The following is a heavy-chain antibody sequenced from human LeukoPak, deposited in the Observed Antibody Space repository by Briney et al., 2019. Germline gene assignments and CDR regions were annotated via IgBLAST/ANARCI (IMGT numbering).Heavy chain of an antibody. Sequence: AGGSLRLSCAASGFTFSSYAMHWVRQAPGKGLEWVAVISYDGSNKCYADSVKGRFTISRDNSKNTLYLQMNSLRAEDTAVYYCARDFGIAAAGTFDYWGQGTLVTVSS. CDR3: ARDFGIAAAGTFDY. J-gene: IGHJ4*02. CDR1: GFTFSSYA. V-gene: IGHV3-30-3*01. D-gene: IGHD6-13*01. CDR2: ISYDGSNK.